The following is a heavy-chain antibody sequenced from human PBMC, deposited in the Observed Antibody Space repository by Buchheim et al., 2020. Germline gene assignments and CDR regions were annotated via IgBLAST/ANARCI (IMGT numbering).Heavy chain of an antibody. V-gene: IGHV4-4*07. CDR1: GDSISAYY. Sequence: QVQLQESGPGLVKPSETLSLTCSISGDSISAYYWSWIRQPAGKGLEWIGRIYASGTTSYNPSLKSRVTMSVDTSKNQLSLKVYSVTAADTAVYYCTRRSGIFDSTGHQDYYFTHWGQGTL. CDR2: IYASGTT. CDR3: TRRSGIFDSTGHQDYYFTH. J-gene: IGHJ4*02. D-gene: IGHD2/OR15-2a*01.